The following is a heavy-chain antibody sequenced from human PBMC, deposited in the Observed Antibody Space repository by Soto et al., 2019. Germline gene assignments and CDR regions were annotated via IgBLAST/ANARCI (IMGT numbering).Heavy chain of an antibody. CDR1: GFTFTNYG. J-gene: IGHJ4*02. CDR3: TRDPYGGSRYYFYS. V-gene: IGHV3-33*01. D-gene: IGHD1-26*01. CDR2: IWYDGSNK. Sequence: QVQLVESGGGVVQPGMSLRLSCAASGFTFTNYGMHWVRQAPGKGLEWVAVIWYDGSNKYYADSVKGRFTISKDNSQNTLYLQMNNLRAEDTAMYYCTRDPYGGSRYYFYSWGQGTLVTVSS.